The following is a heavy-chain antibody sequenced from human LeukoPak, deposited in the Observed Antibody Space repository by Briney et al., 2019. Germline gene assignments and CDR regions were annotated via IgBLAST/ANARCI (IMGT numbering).Heavy chain of an antibody. V-gene: IGHV4-34*01. Sequence: PSETLFLTCAVYRGSFSGYYWSWIRQPPGKGLEWIGEINHSGSTNYNPSLKSRVTISVDTSKNQFSLKLSSVTAADTAVYYCARDMVRGVIDYWGQGTLVTVSS. CDR3: ARDMVRGVIDY. D-gene: IGHD3-10*01. J-gene: IGHJ4*02. CDR1: RGSFSGYY. CDR2: INHSGST.